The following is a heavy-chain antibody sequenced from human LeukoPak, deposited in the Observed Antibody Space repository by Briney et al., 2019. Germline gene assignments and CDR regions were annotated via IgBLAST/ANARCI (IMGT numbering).Heavy chain of an antibody. J-gene: IGHJ6*02. V-gene: IGHV3-7*01. CDR1: GFTFSNYW. CDR3: ARDGS. CDR2: IKQDGSEK. Sequence: GSLRLSCAVSGFTFSNYWMSWVRQAPGKGLEWVANIKQDGSEKYYVDSVKGRFTISRDNAKNSLYLQMNSLRAEDTAVYYCARDGSWGQGTTVTVSS.